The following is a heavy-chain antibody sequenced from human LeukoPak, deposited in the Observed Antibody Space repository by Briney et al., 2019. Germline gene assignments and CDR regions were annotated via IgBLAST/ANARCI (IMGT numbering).Heavy chain of an antibody. Sequence: GGSLRLSCAASGFTFSSYGMHWVRQAPGKGLEWVAVISYDGSNKYYADSVKGRFTISRDNSKNTLYLQMNILRAEDTAVYYCAKSPPPYCSSTSCYGGSWFDPWGQGTLVTVSS. V-gene: IGHV3-30*18. J-gene: IGHJ5*02. CDR1: GFTFSSYG. CDR3: AKSPPPYCSSTSCYGGSWFDP. D-gene: IGHD2-2*01. CDR2: ISYDGSNK.